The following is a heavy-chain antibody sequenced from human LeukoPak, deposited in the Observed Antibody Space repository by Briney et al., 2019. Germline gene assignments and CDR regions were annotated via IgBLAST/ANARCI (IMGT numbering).Heavy chain of an antibody. CDR1: GGSFSGYY. V-gene: IGHV4-34*01. CDR3: ARVVYCSSTSCFNYYYYYYMDV. Sequence: PSETLSLTCAVYGGSFSGYYWSWIRQPPGKGLEWIGEINHSGSTNYNPSLKSRVTISVDTSKNQFSLKLSSVTAADTAVYYCARVVYCSSTSCFNYYYYYYMDVWGKGTTVTVS. D-gene: IGHD2-2*01. CDR2: INHSGST. J-gene: IGHJ6*03.